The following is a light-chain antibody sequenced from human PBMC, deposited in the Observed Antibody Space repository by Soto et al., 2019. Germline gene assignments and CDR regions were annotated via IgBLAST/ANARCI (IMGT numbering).Light chain of an antibody. Sequence: EIVLTQSPATLSLSPGERATLSCRASQSINSDLAWYQQRPGQAPRLLISGASTRATGIPARFSGSGSGTEFTLTISSLQSEDFAVYYCQQYNDWPPIPSCQGTRPEVK. CDR2: GAS. CDR3: QQYNDWPPIP. V-gene: IGKV3-15*01. CDR1: QSINSD. J-gene: IGKJ5*01.